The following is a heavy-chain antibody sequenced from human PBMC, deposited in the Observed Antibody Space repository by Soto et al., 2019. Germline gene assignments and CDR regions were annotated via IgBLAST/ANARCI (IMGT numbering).Heavy chain of an antibody. CDR3: ARVGGYSGYGQFDF. D-gene: IGHD5-12*01. V-gene: IGHV4-61*01. CDR1: GGYVSSSHYY. Sequence: LETLALTCTVSGGYVSSSHYYWSWIRQPPGKGLEWIGYIYHTGNTNYSPSLKSRLAISVDTSRNQFSLKLTSVTAADTAVYYCARVGGYSGYGQFDFWVQGTLVTVSS. CDR2: IYHTGNT. J-gene: IGHJ4*02.